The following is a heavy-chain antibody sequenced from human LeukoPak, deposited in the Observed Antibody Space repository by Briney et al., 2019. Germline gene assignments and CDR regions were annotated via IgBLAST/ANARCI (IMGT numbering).Heavy chain of an antibody. V-gene: IGHV4-34*01. CDR2: INHSGST. D-gene: IGHD3-10*01. CDR3: ARTDPGYYGSGDEHLDY. CDR1: GGSFSGYY. Sequence: SETLSLTCAVYGGSFSGYYWSWIRQPPGKGLEWIGEINHSGSTNYNPSLKSRVTISVDTSKNQFSLKLSSVTAADTAVYYCARTDPGYYGSGDEHLDYWGQGTLVTVSS. J-gene: IGHJ4*02.